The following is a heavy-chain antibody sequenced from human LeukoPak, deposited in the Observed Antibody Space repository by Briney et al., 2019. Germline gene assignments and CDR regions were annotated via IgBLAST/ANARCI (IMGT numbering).Heavy chain of an antibody. Sequence: GGSLRLSCAASGFTFSSYGMSWVRQAPGKGLEWVSAISGSGGSTYYADSVKGRFTISRDNSKNTLYLQMNSLRAEDTAVYYCASYYDFWSGYYTYYFAYWGQGTLVTVSS. CDR2: ISGSGGST. CDR3: ASYYDFWSGYYTYYFAY. CDR1: GFTFSSYG. J-gene: IGHJ4*02. V-gene: IGHV3-23*01. D-gene: IGHD3-3*01.